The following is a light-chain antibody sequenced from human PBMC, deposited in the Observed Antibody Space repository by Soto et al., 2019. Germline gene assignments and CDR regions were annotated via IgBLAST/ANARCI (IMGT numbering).Light chain of an antibody. J-gene: IGKJ5*01. Sequence: DIVLAQSPGTLSLSPGERATLSCRASQTVSSNYLAWYQQKFGQAPRLLIYGASSRATGIADRFSGSGSGTDFTVTISRLEREEFAVYYCQQYGSSPQTFGQGTQLDIK. V-gene: IGKV3-20*01. CDR3: QQYGSSPQT. CDR2: GAS. CDR1: QTVSSNY.